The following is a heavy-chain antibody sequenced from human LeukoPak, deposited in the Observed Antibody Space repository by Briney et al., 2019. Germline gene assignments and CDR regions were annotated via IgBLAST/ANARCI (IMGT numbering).Heavy chain of an antibody. J-gene: IGHJ1*01. V-gene: IGHV3-21*01. CDR1: GFTFSRYG. Sequence: GGSLRLSCAASGFTFSRYGMTWVRQAPGKGLEWVSAISDSSGTITYYADFVKGRFTISRDNAKNSLYLQMNSLRAVDTAVYYCARQGYGDYYFQHWGQGTLVTVSS. D-gene: IGHD4-17*01. CDR3: ARQGYGDYYFQH. CDR2: ISDSSGTIT.